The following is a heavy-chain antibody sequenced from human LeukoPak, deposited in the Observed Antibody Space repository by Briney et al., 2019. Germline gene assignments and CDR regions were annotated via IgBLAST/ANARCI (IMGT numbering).Heavy chain of an antibody. D-gene: IGHD3-22*01. Sequence: GGSLRLSCAASGFTFSSYAMSRVRQAPGKVLERDPAISGSGGSTYYADSVKGRFTISRDNSKNTLYLQMNSLRAEDTAVYYCAKDPALKSSSGYYYFDYWGQGTLVTVSS. J-gene: IGHJ4*02. CDR1: GFTFSSYA. V-gene: IGHV3-23*01. CDR3: AKDPALKSSSGYYYFDY. CDR2: ISGSGGST.